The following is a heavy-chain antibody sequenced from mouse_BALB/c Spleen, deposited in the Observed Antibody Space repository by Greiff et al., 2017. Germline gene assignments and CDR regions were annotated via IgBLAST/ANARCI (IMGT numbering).Heavy chain of an antibody. V-gene: IGHV1-69*02. J-gene: IGHJ4*01. CDR2: IDPSDSYT. Sequence: QVQLKQPGAELVKPGASVKLSCKASGYTFTSYWMHWVKQRPGQGLEWIGEIDPSDSYTNYNQKFKGKATLTVDKSSSTAYMQLSSLTSEDSAVYYCARSAMDYWGQGTSVTVSS. CDR3: ARSAMDY. CDR1: GYTFTSYW.